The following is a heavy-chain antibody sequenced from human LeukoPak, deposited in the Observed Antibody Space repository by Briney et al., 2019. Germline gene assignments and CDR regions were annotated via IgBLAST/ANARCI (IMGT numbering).Heavy chain of an antibody. CDR3: ARVRRDGYNPIGAFDI. CDR1: GGSISSGSYY. D-gene: IGHD5-24*01. Sequence: ASETLSLTCSVSGGSISSGSYYWTWIRQPAGKGLEWIGRIYYSGSTNYNPSLKSRVTISVDTSKNQFSLKLSSVTAADTAVYYCARVRRDGYNPIGAFDIWGQGTMVTVSS. V-gene: IGHV4-61*10. CDR2: IYYSGST. J-gene: IGHJ3*02.